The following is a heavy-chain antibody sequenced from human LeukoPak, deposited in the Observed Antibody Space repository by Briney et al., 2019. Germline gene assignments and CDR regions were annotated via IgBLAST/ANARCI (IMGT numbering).Heavy chain of an antibody. CDR3: ARGLNYYDSSGYSFLFDY. CDR2: IIPIFGTA. J-gene: IGHJ4*02. Sequence: SVKVSCKASGGTFSSYAISWVRQAPGQGLEWMGGIIPIFGTANYAQKFQGSVTITADESTSTAYMELSSLRSEDTAVYYCARGLNYYDSSGYSFLFDYWGQGTLVTVSS. V-gene: IGHV1-69*13. D-gene: IGHD3-22*01. CDR1: GGTFSSYA.